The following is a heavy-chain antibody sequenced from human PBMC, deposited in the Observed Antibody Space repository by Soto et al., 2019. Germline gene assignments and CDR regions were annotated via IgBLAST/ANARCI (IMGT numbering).Heavy chain of an antibody. CDR1: GGSISSYY. CDR3: ARTNGYSSGWYWSDYYYYYGMDV. Sequence: PSETLSLTCTVSGGSISSYYWSWIRQPAGKGLEWIGRIYTSGSTNYNPSLKSRVTMSVDTSKNQFSLKLSSVTAADTAVYYCARTNGYSSGWYWSDYYYYYGMDVWGQGTTVTVSS. D-gene: IGHD6-19*01. V-gene: IGHV4-4*07. CDR2: IYTSGST. J-gene: IGHJ6*02.